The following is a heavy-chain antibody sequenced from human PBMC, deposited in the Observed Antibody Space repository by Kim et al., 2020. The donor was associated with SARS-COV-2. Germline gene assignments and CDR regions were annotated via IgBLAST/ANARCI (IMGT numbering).Heavy chain of an antibody. J-gene: IGHJ4*02. Sequence: YPGSVKGRFTISRENAKNSLYLQMNSLRAGDTAVYYCARGDGSGSGGLADWGQGTLVTVSS. D-gene: IGHD3-10*01. CDR3: ARGDGSGSGGLAD. V-gene: IGHV3-13*01.